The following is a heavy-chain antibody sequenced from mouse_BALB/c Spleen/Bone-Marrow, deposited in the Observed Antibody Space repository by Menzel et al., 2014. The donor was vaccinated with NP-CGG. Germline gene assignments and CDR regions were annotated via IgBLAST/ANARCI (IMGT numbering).Heavy chain of an antibody. CDR2: IIPSNGRS. CDR3: ARTYGDSPYFYAMDY. CDR1: GYTFTGYW. D-gene: IGHD2-13*01. Sequence: VQLQQSGAELVKPGTSVKLSCKTSGYTFTGYWMHWVKQRPGQGLEWIGEIIPSNGRSNYNEKLKNKATLTVDKSSSTAYMQLSSLTSEDSAVYFCARTYGDSPYFYAMDYWGQGTSVTVSS. V-gene: IGHV1S81*02. J-gene: IGHJ4*01.